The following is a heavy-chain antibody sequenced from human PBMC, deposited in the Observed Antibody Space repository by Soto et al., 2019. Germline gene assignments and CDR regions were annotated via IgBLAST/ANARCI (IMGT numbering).Heavy chain of an antibody. J-gene: IGHJ3*02. CDR3: ATGTTDYYGSGTPGAFDI. CDR2: ISGSGGST. CDR1: GFTFSSYA. V-gene: IGHV3-23*01. Sequence: PGGSLRLSCAASGFTFSSYAMSWVRQAPGKGLEWVSAISGSGGSTYYADSVKGRFTISRDNSKNTLYLQMNSLRAEDTAVYYCATGTTDYYGSGTPGAFDIWGQGTMVTVSS. D-gene: IGHD3-10*01.